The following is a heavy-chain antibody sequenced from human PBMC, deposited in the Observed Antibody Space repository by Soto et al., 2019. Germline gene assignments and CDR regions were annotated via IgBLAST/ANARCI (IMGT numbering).Heavy chain of an antibody. CDR1: GYTFTSYA. CDR3: ARDPVTGSGYGSGTYYNMDV. Sequence: QVQLVQSGAEVKKPGASVKVSCKASGYTFTSYAMHWVRQAPGQRLEWMGWINAGNGNTKYSQKFQGRVTITRDTTASTAYMELSSLRSEDTAVSYCARDPVTGSGYGSGTYYNMDVWGKGTTVTVSS. CDR2: INAGNGNT. J-gene: IGHJ6*03. V-gene: IGHV1-3*01. D-gene: IGHD3-10*01.